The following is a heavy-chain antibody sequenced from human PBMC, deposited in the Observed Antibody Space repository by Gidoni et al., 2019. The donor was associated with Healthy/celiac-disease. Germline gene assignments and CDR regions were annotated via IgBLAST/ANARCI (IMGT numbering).Heavy chain of an antibody. Sequence: QLQLQESGSGLVKPSETLSLTCTVSGGSISSSSYYWGWIRQPPGKGLEWSGSIYHSGSTYYNPSLKSRVTISVDTSKNQFSLKLSSVTAADTAVYYCARHGTGTTVQVWFDPWGQGTLVTVSS. CDR3: ARHGTGTTVQVWFDP. CDR2: IYHSGST. D-gene: IGHD1-7*01. J-gene: IGHJ5*02. CDR1: GGSISSSSYY. V-gene: IGHV4-39*01.